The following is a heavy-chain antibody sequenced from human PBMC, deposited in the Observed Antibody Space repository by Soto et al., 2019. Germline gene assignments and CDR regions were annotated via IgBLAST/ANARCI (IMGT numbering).Heavy chain of an antibody. D-gene: IGHD2-15*01. J-gene: IGHJ4*02. CDR1: GYTFTSYY. CDR2: INPSGGST. CDR3: ANSALEGPYFDY. V-gene: IGHV1-46*01. Sequence: ASVKVSCKASGYTFTSYYMHWVRQAPGQGLEWMGIINPSGGSTSYAQKFQGRVTMTRDTSTSTVYMELSSLRSEDTAVYYCANSALEGPYFDYWGQGTLVTVSS.